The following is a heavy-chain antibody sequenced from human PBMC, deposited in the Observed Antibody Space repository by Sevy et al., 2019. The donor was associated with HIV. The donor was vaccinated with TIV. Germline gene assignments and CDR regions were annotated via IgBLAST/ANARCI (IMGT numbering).Heavy chain of an antibody. CDR3: ARVGVGTTGTAYFVY. CDR2: IYYSGST. Sequence: SETLSLTCTVSGGSVSSGSYYWSWIRQPPGKGLEWIGYIYYSGSTNYNPSLKSRVTISVDTSKNQFSLKLSSVTAADTAVYYSARVGVGTTGTAYFVYWGQGTLVTVSS. V-gene: IGHV4-61*01. D-gene: IGHD1-1*01. J-gene: IGHJ4*02. CDR1: GGSVSSGSYY.